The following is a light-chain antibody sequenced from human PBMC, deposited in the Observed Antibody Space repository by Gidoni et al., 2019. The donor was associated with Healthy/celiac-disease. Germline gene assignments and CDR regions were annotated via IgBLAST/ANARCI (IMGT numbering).Light chain of an antibody. CDR1: QSVSLSY. Sequence: EIVLTQSTGTLSLSPGERATLSCRASQSVSLSYLAWYQQKPGQAPTLLIYGASSRATGIPDRCSCIGSVTDFTLTILRLEPEDFAVYYCQQYGSSLLPFGQGTKVEIK. V-gene: IGKV3-20*01. CDR3: QQYGSSLLP. J-gene: IGKJ1*01. CDR2: GAS.